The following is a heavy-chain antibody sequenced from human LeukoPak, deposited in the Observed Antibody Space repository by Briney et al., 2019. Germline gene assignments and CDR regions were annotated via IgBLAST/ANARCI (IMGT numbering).Heavy chain of an antibody. Sequence: ASVKVSCKASGYTFTSYGISWVRQAPGQGLEGMGWISAYNGNTNYAQKLQGRVTMTTDTSTSTAYMELRSLRSDDTAVYYCARGARPKSPSKNDYWGQGTLVTVSS. D-gene: IGHD6-6*01. CDR3: ARGARPKSPSKNDY. V-gene: IGHV1-18*01. J-gene: IGHJ4*02. CDR2: ISAYNGNT. CDR1: GYTFTSYG.